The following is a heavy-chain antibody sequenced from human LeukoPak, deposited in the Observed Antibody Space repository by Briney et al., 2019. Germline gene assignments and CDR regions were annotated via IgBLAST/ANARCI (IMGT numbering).Heavy chain of an antibody. CDR2: ISSNGGST. CDR1: GFTFDDYA. Sequence: GGSLRLSCAASGFTFDDYAMHWVRQAPGKGLEYVSAISSNGGSTYYANSVKGRFTISRDNSKNTLYLQMGSLRAEDMAVYYCARVGYTSYYYYGMDVWGQGTTVTVSS. J-gene: IGHJ6*02. V-gene: IGHV3-64*01. CDR3: ARVGYTSYYYYGMDV. D-gene: IGHD6-13*01.